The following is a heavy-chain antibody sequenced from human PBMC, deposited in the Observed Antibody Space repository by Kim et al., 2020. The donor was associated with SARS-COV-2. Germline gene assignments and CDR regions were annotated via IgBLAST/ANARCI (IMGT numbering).Heavy chain of an antibody. CDR3: AKDPRGDLFDHYFDF. J-gene: IGHJ4*01. CDR1: GFNSDDFA. Sequence: GGSLRLSCEMSGFNSDDFAMHWLRQRPGNGLEWVALISGDGGTSYYADSVKGRFTLSRDDNKKSLFLQMNDLRPEDTAIYYCAKDPRGDLFDHYFDFWG. CDR2: ISGDGGTS. D-gene: IGHD4-17*01. V-gene: IGHV3-43*02.